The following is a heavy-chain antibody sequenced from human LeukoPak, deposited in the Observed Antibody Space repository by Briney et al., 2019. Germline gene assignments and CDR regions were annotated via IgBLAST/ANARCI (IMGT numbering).Heavy chain of an antibody. CDR3: ARDAGFVVVTAIPGY. D-gene: IGHD2-21*02. V-gene: IGHV3-30-3*01. CDR2: ISYDGSNK. J-gene: IGHJ4*02. CDR1: GFTFSSYA. Sequence: GGSLRLSCAASGFTFSSYAMHWVRQAPGKGLEWVAVISYDGSNKYYADSVKGRFTISRDNSKNTLCLQMNSLRAEDTAVYYCARDAGFVVVTAIPGYWGQGTLVTVSS.